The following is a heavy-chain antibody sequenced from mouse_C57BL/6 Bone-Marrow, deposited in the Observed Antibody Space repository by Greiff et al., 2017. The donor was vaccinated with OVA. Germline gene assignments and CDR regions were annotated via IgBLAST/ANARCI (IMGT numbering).Heavy chain of an antibody. CDR2: IYPRSGNT. CDR3: ARSPFAY. V-gene: IGHV1-81*01. CDR1: GYTFTSYG. Sequence: QVQLQQSGAELARPGASVKLSCKASGYTFTSYGISWVKQRTGQGLEWIGEIYPRSGNTYYNEKFKGKATLTADKSSSTAYMELRSLTFEDSAVYFCARSPFAYWGQGTLVTVSA. J-gene: IGHJ3*01.